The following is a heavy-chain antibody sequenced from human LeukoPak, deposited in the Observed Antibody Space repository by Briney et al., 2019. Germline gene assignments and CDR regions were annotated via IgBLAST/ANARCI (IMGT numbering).Heavy chain of an antibody. J-gene: IGHJ4*02. CDR3: ARSRSYGYRDVDY. CDR1: GGSFSGYC. V-gene: IGHV4-34*01. D-gene: IGHD5-18*01. CDR2: INHSGST. Sequence: SETLSLTCAVYGGSFSGYCWSWIRQPPGKGLEWIGEINHSGSTNYNPSLKSRVTISVDTSKNQFSLKLSSVTAADTAVYYCARSRSYGYRDVDYWGQGTLVTVSS.